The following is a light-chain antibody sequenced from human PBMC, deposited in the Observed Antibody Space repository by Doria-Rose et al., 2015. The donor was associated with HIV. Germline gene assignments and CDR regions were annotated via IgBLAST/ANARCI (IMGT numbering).Light chain of an antibody. J-gene: IGKJ5*01. V-gene: IGKV3-20*01. Sequence: EIVLTQSPGTLSLSPGERATLSCRASQRVKSSYLAWYQQKPGQAPRLLIYDTSTRATGIPDRFSGSGSGTDFTLTSRRLEPEDVAVYYCQQYGTSRGTFGQGTRLEIK. CDR2: DTS. CDR1: QRVKSSY. CDR3: QQYGTSRGT.